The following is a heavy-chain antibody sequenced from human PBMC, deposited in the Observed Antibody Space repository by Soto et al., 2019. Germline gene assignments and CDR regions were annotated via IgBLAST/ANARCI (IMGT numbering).Heavy chain of an antibody. V-gene: IGHV2-5*02. Sequence: QITLKESGPTLVKFTETLSLTCTFSGFSLTTSGVGVGWIRQPPGKALEWLALVYWDDDKRYRPSLKSRLTITRDTSKDQVFLTMTNMDPVDTATYYCAHLVGAAYDFWGQGTLVTVFS. CDR2: VYWDDDK. D-gene: IGHD1-26*01. CDR3: AHLVGAAYDF. J-gene: IGHJ4*02. CDR1: GFSLTTSGVG.